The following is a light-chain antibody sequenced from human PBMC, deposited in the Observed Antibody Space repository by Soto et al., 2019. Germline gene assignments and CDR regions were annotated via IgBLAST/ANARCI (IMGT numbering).Light chain of an antibody. CDR2: KAS. Sequence: DIQMTQSPSTLSGSVGYRVTITCRASQTISSWLAWYQQKPGKAPKLLIYKASTLKSGVPSRFSGSGSGTEFTLTTSSLQPDDFATYYCQHYNSYSEAFGQGTKVDIK. J-gene: IGKJ1*01. CDR3: QHYNSYSEA. V-gene: IGKV1-5*03. CDR1: QTISSW.